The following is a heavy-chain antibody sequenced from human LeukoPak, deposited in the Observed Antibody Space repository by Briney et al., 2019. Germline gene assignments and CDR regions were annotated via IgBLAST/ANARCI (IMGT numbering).Heavy chain of an antibody. CDR2: INPNSGGT. CDR3: ARGMEASAF. D-gene: IGHD1-1*01. Sequence: GASVKVSCKASGYPFTGNYMHWVRQAPGQGLEWMGWINPNSGGTKFAQKFQGRVTVTRDTSISTAYMELSRLKSDDTAVYYCARGMEASAFWGQGTLVTVSS. J-gene: IGHJ4*02. CDR1: GYPFTGNY. V-gene: IGHV1-2*02.